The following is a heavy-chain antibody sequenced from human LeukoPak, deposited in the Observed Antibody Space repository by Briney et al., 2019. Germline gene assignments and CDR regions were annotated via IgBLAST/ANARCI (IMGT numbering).Heavy chain of an antibody. V-gene: IGHV1-69*13. CDR1: GGTFSSYA. CDR3: AVGIAAGTTEGDFDY. D-gene: IGHD6-13*01. J-gene: IGHJ4*02. CDR2: IIPIFGTA. Sequence: SVKVSCKASGGTFSSYAISWERQAPGQGLEWMGGIIPIFGTANYAQKFQGRVTITADESTSTAYMELSSLRSEDTAVYYCAVGIAAGTTEGDFDYWGQGTLVTVSS.